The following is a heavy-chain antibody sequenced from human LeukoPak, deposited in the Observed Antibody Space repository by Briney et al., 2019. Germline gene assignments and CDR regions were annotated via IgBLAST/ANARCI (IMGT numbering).Heavy chain of an antibody. V-gene: IGHV4-59*08. CDR3: ARRQATTGPSSDYGMDV. CDR1: GGSISSYY. CDR2: IYYSGST. J-gene: IGHJ6*02. D-gene: IGHD1-26*01. Sequence: PSETLSLTCTVSGGSISSYYWSWIRQPPGKGLEWIGYIYYSGSTNYNPSLKSRVTISVDTSKNQFSLKLSSVTAADTAVYYCARRQATTGPSSDYGMDVWGQGTTVTVSS.